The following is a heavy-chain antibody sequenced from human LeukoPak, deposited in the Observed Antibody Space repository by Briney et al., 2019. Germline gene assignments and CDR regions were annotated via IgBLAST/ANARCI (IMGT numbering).Heavy chain of an antibody. CDR3: ARIGGVAPIFDY. CDR1: GFTFSSYW. CDR2: INQDGSER. Sequence: PGGSLRLSCAASGFTFSSYWMSWVRQAPGKGLEWVANINQDGSERYSVDSVRGRFTISRDNTKNSLYLQMNSLRAEDTAVYYCARIGGVAPIFDYWGQGTLVTVSS. V-gene: IGHV3-7*01. J-gene: IGHJ4*02. D-gene: IGHD3-16*01.